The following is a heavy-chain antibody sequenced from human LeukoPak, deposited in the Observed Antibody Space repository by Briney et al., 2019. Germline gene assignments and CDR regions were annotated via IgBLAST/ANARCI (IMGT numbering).Heavy chain of an antibody. CDR2: IYYSGST. CDR3: ARESHYYDSSGYG. CDR1: GGSISSSSYY. V-gene: IGHV4-39*07. D-gene: IGHD3-22*01. Sequence: PSETLSLTCTVSGGSISSSSYYWGWIRQPPGKGLEWIGSIYYSGSTYYNPSLKSRVTISGDTSKNQFSLKLSSVTAADTAVYYCARESHYYDSSGYGWGQGTLVTVSS. J-gene: IGHJ4*02.